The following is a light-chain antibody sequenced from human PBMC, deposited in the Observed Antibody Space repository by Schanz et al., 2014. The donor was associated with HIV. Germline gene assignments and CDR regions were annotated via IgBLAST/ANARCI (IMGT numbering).Light chain of an antibody. CDR1: QSVTSNY. CDR2: GAS. V-gene: IGKV3-20*01. CDR3: QQSGDSGGT. J-gene: IGKJ4*01. Sequence: EIVLTQSPGTLSLSPGERATLSCRASQSVTSNYLAWYQQKPGQAPRLLIYGASTRATGIPARFSGSGSGTDFTLTISRLEPEDFAVYYCQQSGDSGGTFGGGTKVDMK.